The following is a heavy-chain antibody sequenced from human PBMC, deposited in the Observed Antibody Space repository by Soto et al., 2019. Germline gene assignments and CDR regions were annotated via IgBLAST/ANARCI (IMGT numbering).Heavy chain of an antibody. J-gene: IGHJ4*02. Sequence: EVQLVESGGGLVQPGGSLKLSCAASGFTFSGSAMHWVRQASGKGMEWVGRIRSKANSYATEYAASVKGRFTISRDDSKSTAYLQMNSLKTEDTAVYYCTRHLQAYWGQGTLVTVSS. CDR1: GFTFSGSA. V-gene: IGHV3-73*02. CDR2: IRSKANSYAT. CDR3: TRHLQAY.